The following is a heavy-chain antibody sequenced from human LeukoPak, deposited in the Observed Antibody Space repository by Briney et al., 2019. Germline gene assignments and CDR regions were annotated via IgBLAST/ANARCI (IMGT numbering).Heavy chain of an antibody. D-gene: IGHD3-3*02. CDR2: FDPEDGET. CDR1: GYTLTELS. CDR3: ATDKETQLALDY. Sequence: ASVKVSCKVSGYTLTELSMHWVRQAPGKGLEWMGGFDPEDGETTYAQKFQGRVIMTEDTSTDIAYMELSSLRSEDTAVYYCATDKETQLALDYWGQGTLVTVSS. J-gene: IGHJ4*02. V-gene: IGHV1-24*01.